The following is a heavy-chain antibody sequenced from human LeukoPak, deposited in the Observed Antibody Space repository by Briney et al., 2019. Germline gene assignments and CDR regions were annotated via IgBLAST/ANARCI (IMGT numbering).Heavy chain of an antibody. V-gene: IGHV3-30-3*01. Sequence: GGSLRLSCAASGFAFSRYAMHWVRQAPGKGLEYMAVISYDGSNKQYADSVKGRFTISRDNSKNTLYLQMNSLRAEDTAVYYCATAGNYRFDYWGQGTLVTVSS. CDR3: ATAGNYRFDY. D-gene: IGHD1-7*01. J-gene: IGHJ4*02. CDR2: ISYDGSNK. CDR1: GFAFSRYA.